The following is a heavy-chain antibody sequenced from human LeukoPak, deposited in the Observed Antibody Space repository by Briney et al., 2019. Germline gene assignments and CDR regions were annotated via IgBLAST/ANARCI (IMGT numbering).Heavy chain of an antibody. CDR2: IWYDGSNK. CDR1: GFTFSSYG. J-gene: IGHJ4*02. V-gene: IGHV3-33*01. CDR3: AREGPRGNSQLDY. D-gene: IGHD1-1*01. Sequence: PGGSLRLSCAASGFTFSSYGMHWVRQAPGKGLEWVALIWYDGSNKYYTDSVKGRLTISRDNSKNTLYLQMNSLRAEDTAIYYCAREGPRGNSQLDYWGQGTLVTVS.